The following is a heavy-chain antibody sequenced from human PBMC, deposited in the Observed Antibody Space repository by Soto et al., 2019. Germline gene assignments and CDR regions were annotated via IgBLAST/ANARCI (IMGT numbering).Heavy chain of an antibody. V-gene: IGHV3-30*18. CDR1: GFTFSSYG. J-gene: IGHJ6*02. CDR2: ISFDGSSK. D-gene: IGHD1-26*01. Sequence: QVQLVESGGGVVQPGRSLRLSCAASGFTFSSYGMHWVRQAPGKGLEWVAVISFDGSSKYYADSVKGRFTISEDNSKNTLYLQMNSLRAEDTAVYYCAKAVGDASSRSWYYYYGMDVWGQGTTVTVSS. CDR3: AKAVGDASSRSWYYYYGMDV.